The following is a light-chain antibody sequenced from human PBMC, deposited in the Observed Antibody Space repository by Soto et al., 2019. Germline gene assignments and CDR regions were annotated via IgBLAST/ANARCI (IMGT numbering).Light chain of an antibody. CDR1: QSVLYSSNNKNY. CDR3: QQYESTPPT. J-gene: IGKJ2*01. Sequence: DIVMTQSPDSLAVSLGERATINCKSSQSVLYSSNNKNYLAWYQQRPGQPPKLLINWASTRESGVPDRFSGGGSGTDFTLSITTLQAEDVAVYYCQQYESTPPTFGQGTKLEIK. CDR2: WAS. V-gene: IGKV4-1*01.